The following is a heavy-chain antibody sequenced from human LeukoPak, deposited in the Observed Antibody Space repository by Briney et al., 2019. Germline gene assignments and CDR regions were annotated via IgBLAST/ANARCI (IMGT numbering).Heavy chain of an antibody. J-gene: IGHJ4*02. CDR1: GGSISSGGYY. CDR3: ARVSCSGGICLDY. CDR2: IYPSGST. Sequence: SETLSLTCTVSGGSISSGGYYWSWIRQHPGKGLEWIGYIYPSGSTYYNPSLKSRITISLDTSKNQFSLNLGSLTAGDTAVYYCARVSCSGGICLDYWGQGTLVTVSS. D-gene: IGHD2-15*01. V-gene: IGHV4-31*03.